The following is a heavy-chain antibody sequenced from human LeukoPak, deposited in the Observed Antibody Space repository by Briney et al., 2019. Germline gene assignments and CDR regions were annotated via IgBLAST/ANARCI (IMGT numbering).Heavy chain of an antibody. D-gene: IGHD6-13*01. J-gene: IGHJ5*02. CDR2: IHTSGST. CDR1: GGSISSCY. V-gene: IGHV4-4*07. Sequence: PWATLSLTCTVSGGSISSCYWNWIRQPAGKGLEWIGRIHTSGSTNYNPSLKSRVTMSVDTSKHKFSLKLSSVTAADTAVYYCARDQSSSWYPTQTNWFDPWGQGTLVTVSS. CDR3: ARDQSSSWYPTQTNWFDP.